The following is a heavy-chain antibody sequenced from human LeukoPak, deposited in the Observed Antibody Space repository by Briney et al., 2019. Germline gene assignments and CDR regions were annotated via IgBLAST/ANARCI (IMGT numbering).Heavy chain of an antibody. CDR3: AREGGPYRPLDY. CDR1: GGSITNY. CDR2: VSYSGST. Sequence: SETLSLTCTVSGGSITNYWSWIRQPPGKGLEWIAFVSYSGSTNYNPSLKNRVTMSRDTSKNQLSLKLSSVTAADTAVYYCAREGGPYRPLDYSGQGTLVTVSS. J-gene: IGHJ4*02. V-gene: IGHV4-59*01.